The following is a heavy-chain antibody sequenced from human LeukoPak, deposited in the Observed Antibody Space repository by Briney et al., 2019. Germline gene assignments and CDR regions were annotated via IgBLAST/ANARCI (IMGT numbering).Heavy chain of an antibody. D-gene: IGHD1-26*01. V-gene: IGHV4-34*01. Sequence: SETLSLTCAVYGGSFSGYYWSWIRQPPGKGLEWIGEINHSGSTNYNPSLKSRVTISVDSSKNQFSLKVNSVTAADTAMYFCVRHYVLHIVGPSYWGQGILVTVSS. J-gene: IGHJ4*02. CDR2: INHSGST. CDR3: VRHYVLHIVGPSY. CDR1: GGSFSGYY.